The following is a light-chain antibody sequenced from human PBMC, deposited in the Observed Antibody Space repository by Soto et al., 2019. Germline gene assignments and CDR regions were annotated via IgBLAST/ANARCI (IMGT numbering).Light chain of an antibody. CDR2: KAS. Sequence: DIQMTQSPSTLSVSVGDRVTITCRASQTISSWLAWYQQKPGKAPKLLIYKASTLKSGVPSRFSGSGSGTDFTLTISRLEPEDFAVYYCQQYGSSPRTFGQGTKVDIK. J-gene: IGKJ1*01. CDR1: QTISSW. V-gene: IGKV1-5*03. CDR3: QQYGSSPRT.